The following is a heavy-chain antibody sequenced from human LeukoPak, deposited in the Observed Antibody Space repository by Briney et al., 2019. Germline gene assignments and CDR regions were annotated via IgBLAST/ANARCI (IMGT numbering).Heavy chain of an antibody. V-gene: IGHV3-30*19. CDR3: ARDSMAGPAPYDSSGNEAFDI. CDR1: GFTFSSYG. D-gene: IGHD3-22*01. J-gene: IGHJ3*02. CDR2: ISYDGSNK. Sequence: PGRSLRLSCAASGFTFSSYGMHWVRQAPGKGLEWVAVISYDGSNKYYADSVKGRFTISRDNSKNTLYLQMNSLRAEDTAVYYCARDSMAGPAPYDSSGNEAFDIWGQGTMVTVSS.